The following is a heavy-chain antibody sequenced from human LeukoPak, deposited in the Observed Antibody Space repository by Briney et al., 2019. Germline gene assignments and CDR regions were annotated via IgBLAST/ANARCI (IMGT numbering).Heavy chain of an antibody. D-gene: IGHD5-12*01. CDR3: ARQLGSVDIVAS. J-gene: IGHJ4*02. Sequence: PSETLSLTCTVSGGSISSSSYYWGWIRQPPGKGLEWIGSIYYSGSTYYNPSLKSRVTISVDTSKNQFSLKLSSVTAADTAVYYCARQLGSVDIVASWGQGTLVTVSS. CDR2: IYYSGST. V-gene: IGHV4-39*01. CDR1: GGSISSSSYY.